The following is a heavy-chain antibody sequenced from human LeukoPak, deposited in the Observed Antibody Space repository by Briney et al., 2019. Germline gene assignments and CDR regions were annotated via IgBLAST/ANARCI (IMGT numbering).Heavy chain of an antibody. Sequence: NASETLSLTCAVSGCSISSGYYWGWIRQPPGKGLEWIGSMYHSGSTHYNPSLKSRVTMSVDTSKNQFSLKLSSVTAADTAVYYCARMIGAVAGLRYAFDICGEGKMVTVSS. D-gene: IGHD6-19*01. J-gene: IGHJ3*02. CDR2: MYHSGST. CDR3: ARMIGAVAGLRYAFDI. V-gene: IGHV4-38-2*01. CDR1: GCSISSGYY.